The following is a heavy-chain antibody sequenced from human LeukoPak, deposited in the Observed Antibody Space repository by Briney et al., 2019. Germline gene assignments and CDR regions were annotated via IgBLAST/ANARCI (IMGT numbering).Heavy chain of an antibody. V-gene: IGHV4-59*01. CDR1: GGSISSYY. CDR2: IYYSGST. D-gene: IGHD3-10*01. CDR3: ARELYGSGSYNSHRWFDP. Sequence: SETLSLTCTVSGGSISSYYWSWIRQPPGKGLEWIGYIYYSGSTNYNPSLKSRVTMSVDTSKNQFSLKLSSVTAADTAVYYCARELYGSGSYNSHRWFDPWGQGTLVTVSS. J-gene: IGHJ5*02.